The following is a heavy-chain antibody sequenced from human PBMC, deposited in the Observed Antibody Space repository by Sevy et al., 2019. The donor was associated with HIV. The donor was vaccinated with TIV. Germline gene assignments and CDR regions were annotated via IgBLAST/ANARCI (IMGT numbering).Heavy chain of an antibody. D-gene: IGHD2-8*02. J-gene: IGHJ6*02. V-gene: IGHV3-15*01. Sequence: GESLKISCAASGFTFTYAWMSWVRQAPGKGLEWVGRIKSKADGGTTGYAAPVKGRFTISRDDSKNTRNLQMNSLKTDETAVYYCTTDPIIVLLVTDGMDVWGQGTTVTVSS. CDR2: IKSKADGGTT. CDR3: TTDPIIVLLVTDGMDV. CDR1: GFTFTYAW.